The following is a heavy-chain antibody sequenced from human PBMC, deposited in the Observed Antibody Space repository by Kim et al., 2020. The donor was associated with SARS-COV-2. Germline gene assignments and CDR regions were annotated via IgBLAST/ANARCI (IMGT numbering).Heavy chain of an antibody. D-gene: IGHD3-22*01. CDR2: ISSSSSYI. Sequence: GGSLRLSCAASGFTFSSYSMNWVRQAPGNGLEWVSSISSSSSYIYYADSVKGRFTISRDNAKNSLYLQMNSLRAEDTAVYYCARGFTMIVVVSYYYYGMDVWGQGTTVTVSS. CDR3: ARGFTMIVVVSYYYYGMDV. J-gene: IGHJ6*02. V-gene: IGHV3-21*01. CDR1: GFTFSSYS.